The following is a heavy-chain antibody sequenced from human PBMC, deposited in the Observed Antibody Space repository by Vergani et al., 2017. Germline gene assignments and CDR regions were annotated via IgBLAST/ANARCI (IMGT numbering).Heavy chain of an antibody. D-gene: IGHD3-10*01. J-gene: IGHJ4*02. CDR3: AKGSTYGFGELDY. Sequence: EVQLVESGGGLVQPGGSLRLSCAASGFTFSSYSMNWVRQAPGKGLEWVSYISSSSTIYYADSVKGRFTISRDNAKNTLYLQMNSLRAEDTAVYYCAKGSTYGFGELDYWGQGTLVTVSS. V-gene: IGHV3-48*01. CDR1: GFTFSSYS. CDR2: ISSSSTI.